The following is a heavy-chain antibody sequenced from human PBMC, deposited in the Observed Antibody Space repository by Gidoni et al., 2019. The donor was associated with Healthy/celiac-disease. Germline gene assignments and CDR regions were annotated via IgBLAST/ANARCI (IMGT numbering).Heavy chain of an antibody. Sequence: EVQLVESGGGLVKPGGSLRLPCAASGFTFITAWMHWVRQAPGKGLEWVGRIKSKTDGGTTDYAAPVKGRFTISRDDSKNTLYLQMNSLKTEDTAVYYCTTDTETYYYDSSGYPFDYWGQGTLVTVSS. D-gene: IGHD3-22*01. CDR3: TTDTETYYYDSSGYPFDY. CDR2: IKSKTDGGTT. V-gene: IGHV3-15*07. CDR1: GFTFITAW. J-gene: IGHJ4*02.